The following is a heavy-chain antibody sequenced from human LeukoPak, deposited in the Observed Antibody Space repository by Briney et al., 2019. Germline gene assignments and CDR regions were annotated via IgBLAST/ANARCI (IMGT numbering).Heavy chain of an antibody. CDR1: GHTFTGYY. CDR2: INPNSGGT. CDR3: ARDYSSGWTGGWFDP. V-gene: IGHV1-2*06. D-gene: IGHD6-19*01. Sequence: ASVKVSCKASGHTFTGYYMHWVRQAPGQGLEWMGRINPNSGGTNYAQKLQGRVTMTTDTSTSTAYMELRSLRSDDTAVYYCARDYSSGWTGGWFDPWGQGTLVTVSS. J-gene: IGHJ5*02.